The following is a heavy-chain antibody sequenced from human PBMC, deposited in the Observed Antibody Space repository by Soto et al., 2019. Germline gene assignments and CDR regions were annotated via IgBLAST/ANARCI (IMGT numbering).Heavy chain of an antibody. Sequence: QVQLVQSGAEVKKPGSSVKVSCKASGGTFSSYTISWVRQAPGQGLEWMGRIIPILGIANYAQKFQGRVTITADKSTSTAYMALSRLRSEDTAVYYCAIEYCSSTSCYRAYWGQGTLVTVSS. D-gene: IGHD2-2*02. CDR1: GGTFSSYT. J-gene: IGHJ4*02. CDR2: IIPILGIA. V-gene: IGHV1-69*02. CDR3: AIEYCSSTSCYRAY.